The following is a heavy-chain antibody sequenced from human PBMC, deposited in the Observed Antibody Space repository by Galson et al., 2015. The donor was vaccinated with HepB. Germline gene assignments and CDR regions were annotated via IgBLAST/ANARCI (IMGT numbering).Heavy chain of an antibody. CDR3: AFFDLGTFYGMDV. CDR2: IDPSDSYT. J-gene: IGHJ6*02. Sequence: QSGAEVKKPGESLRISCKGSRYSFSSYWITWVRQMPGKGLEWVGRIDPSDSYTNYSPSFQGHVTISADKSISTAYLQWSSLKASDTAMYYCAFFDLGTFYGMDVWGQGTTVTVSS. CDR1: RYSFSSYW. V-gene: IGHV5-10-1*01. D-gene: IGHD3-9*01.